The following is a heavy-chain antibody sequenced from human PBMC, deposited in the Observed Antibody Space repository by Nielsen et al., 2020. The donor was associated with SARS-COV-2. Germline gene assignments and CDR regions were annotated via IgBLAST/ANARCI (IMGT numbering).Heavy chain of an antibody. CDR1: GYTFTSYA. D-gene: IGHD1-26*01. CDR3: ARDGVGAPEDY. V-gene: IGHV1-3*01. Sequence: ASVQVSCKASGYTFTSYAMHWVRQAPGQRLEWMGWINAGNGNTKYSQKFQGRVTITRDTSASTAYMELSSLRSEDTAVYYCARDGVGAPEDYWGQGTLVTVSS. CDR2: INAGNGNT. J-gene: IGHJ4*02.